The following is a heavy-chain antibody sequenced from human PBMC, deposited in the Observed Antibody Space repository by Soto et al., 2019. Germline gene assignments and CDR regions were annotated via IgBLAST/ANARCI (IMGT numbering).Heavy chain of an antibody. CDR2: IKEDGSEK. J-gene: IGHJ4*02. CDR1: GFTFSNYW. V-gene: IGHV3-7*05. D-gene: IGHD3-10*01. CDR3: TREFGGY. Sequence: GGSLRLSCAASGFTFSNYWMRWVRQSPGKGLEWVASIKEDGSEKNYVDSVKGRFTISRDNANKSLYLQMNSLRAEDTAVYYCTREFGGYWGQGTLVTVSS.